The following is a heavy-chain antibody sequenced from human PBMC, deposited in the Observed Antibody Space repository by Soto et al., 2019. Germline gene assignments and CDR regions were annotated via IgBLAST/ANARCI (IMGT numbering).Heavy chain of an antibody. Sequence: EVQLVESGGGLVQPGRSLRLSCAASGFTFDDYAMHWVRQAPGKGLEWVSGISWNSGSIGYADSVKGRFTISRDNAKNSXYXXXXXXXXXXXXXXXXXXXXIAFDAFDIWGQGTMVTVSS. D-gene: IGHD2-21*01. J-gene: IGHJ3*02. CDR3: XXXXIAFDAFDI. CDR1: GFTFDDYA. CDR2: ISWNSGSI. V-gene: IGHV3-9*01.